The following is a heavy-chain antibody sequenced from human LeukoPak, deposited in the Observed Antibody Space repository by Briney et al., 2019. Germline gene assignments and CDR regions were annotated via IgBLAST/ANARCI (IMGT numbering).Heavy chain of an antibody. V-gene: IGHV3-49*04. CDR1: GFTFGDYA. Sequence: PGGSLRLSCTASGFTFGDYAMSWVRQGPGQGREGVGLIRSKAYGGPTEHAASVKGRFTTSTDDSKSIAYLQMNSLKTEDTAVYYCTRDRGSLDYSGQGTLVTVSS. J-gene: IGHJ4*02. CDR3: TRDRGSLDY. CDR2: IRSKAYGGPT. D-gene: IGHD3-10*01.